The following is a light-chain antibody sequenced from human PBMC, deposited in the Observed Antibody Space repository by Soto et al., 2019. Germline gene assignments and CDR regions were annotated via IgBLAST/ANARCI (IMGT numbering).Light chain of an antibody. J-gene: IGLJ2*01. CDR3: SSYGGFNNVL. V-gene: IGLV2-8*01. CDR1: SSDVGDYDY. CDR2: EVS. Sequence: QPVLTQPPSASGSPGQSVTISCTGTSSDVGDYDYVSWYQQHPGKAPKLMIYEVSKRPSGVPDRFSGSKSGNTASLTVSGLQTEDEADYYCSSYGGFNNVLFGGGTQLTVL.